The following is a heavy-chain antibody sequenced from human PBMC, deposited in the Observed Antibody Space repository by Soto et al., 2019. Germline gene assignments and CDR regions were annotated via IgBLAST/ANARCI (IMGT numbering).Heavy chain of an antibody. Sequence: GGSLRLSCAASGFTFSSYAMSWVRQTPGKGLEWCSAITDSGGDTYHADSVKGRFTISRDNTKNTLYLQMNSLRAEDTAVYYCAKGSASSRTYYFDYWGQGTLVTLSS. V-gene: IGHV3-23*01. CDR2: ITDSGGDT. D-gene: IGHD2-2*01. CDR1: GFTFSSYA. J-gene: IGHJ4*02. CDR3: AKGSASSRTYYFDY.